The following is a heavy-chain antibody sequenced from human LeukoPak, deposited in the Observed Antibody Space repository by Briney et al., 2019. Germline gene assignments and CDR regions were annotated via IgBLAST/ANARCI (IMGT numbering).Heavy chain of an antibody. CDR2: IYYSGTT. CDR3: ARQISDYYYYYMDV. Sequence: PSETLSLTCIVSGGSISSSNYYWGWIRQPPGKGLEWIGTIYYSGTTYYNPSLESRVTISEDTSKNQFSLTLRSVTAADTAVYYCARQISDYYYYYMDVWGKGTTVTVSS. V-gene: IGHV4-39*01. J-gene: IGHJ6*03. D-gene: IGHD3-10*01. CDR1: GGSISSSNYY.